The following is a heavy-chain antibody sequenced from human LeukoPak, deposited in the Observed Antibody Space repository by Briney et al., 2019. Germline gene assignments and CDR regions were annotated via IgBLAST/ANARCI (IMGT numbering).Heavy chain of an antibody. Sequence: PGGSLRLSCAASGFTFSSYALSWVRQAPGKGLEWVSGITHNCGGTYYADSVKGRFSISRDNSKTTLYLQVNSLRAEDTAVYYCATPSGSFWSGNSDPHFFNYWGQGTLVTVSS. D-gene: IGHD3-3*01. CDR2: ITHNCGGT. CDR1: GFTFSSYA. CDR3: ATPSGSFWSGNSDPHFFNY. J-gene: IGHJ4*02. V-gene: IGHV3-23*01.